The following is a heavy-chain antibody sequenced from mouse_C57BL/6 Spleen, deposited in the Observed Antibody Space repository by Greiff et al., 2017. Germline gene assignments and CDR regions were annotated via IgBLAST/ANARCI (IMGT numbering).Heavy chain of an antibody. V-gene: IGHV1-64*01. J-gene: IGHJ4*01. D-gene: IGHD1-1*01. CDR3: ARGTTVVATGAMDY. CDR2: IHPNSGST. Sequence: VKLQQPGAELVKPGASVKLSCKASGYTFTSYWMHWVKQRPGQGLEWIGMIHPNSGSTNYNEKFKSKATLTVDKSSSTAYMQLSSLTSEDSAVYDGARGTTVVATGAMDYWGQGTSVTVSS. CDR1: GYTFTSYW.